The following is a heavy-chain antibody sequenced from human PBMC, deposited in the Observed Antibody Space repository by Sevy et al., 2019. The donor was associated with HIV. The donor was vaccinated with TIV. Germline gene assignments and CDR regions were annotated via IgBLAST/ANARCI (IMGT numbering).Heavy chain of an antibody. V-gene: IGHV1-24*01. CDR3: ATLDFWSDYPFYGVDV. Sequence: ASVKVSGKVSGYTLSKLPMHWVRQAPGKGLEWMGGFDPEDGETIYGQKFQGRVIMTEDTSSDTAYMELSSLRSEDTAVYYCATLDFWSDYPFYGVDVWGQGTTVTVSS. CDR2: FDPEDGET. J-gene: IGHJ6*02. CDR1: GYTLSKLP. D-gene: IGHD3-3*01.